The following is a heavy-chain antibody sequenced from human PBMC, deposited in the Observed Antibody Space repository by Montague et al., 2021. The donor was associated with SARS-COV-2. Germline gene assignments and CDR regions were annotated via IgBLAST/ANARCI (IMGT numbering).Heavy chain of an antibody. Sequence: SETLSLTCTVSGGSISSSSYYWGWIRQPPGKGLEWIGSIYYSGSTYYNPSPKSRVTISVDTSKNQFSLKLSSVTAADTAVYYCASSYYYDCSGYYSHDAFDIWGQGTMVTVSS. D-gene: IGHD3-22*01. CDR3: ASSYYYDCSGYYSHDAFDI. CDR1: GGSISSSSYY. J-gene: IGHJ3*02. CDR2: IYYSGST. V-gene: IGHV4-39*01.